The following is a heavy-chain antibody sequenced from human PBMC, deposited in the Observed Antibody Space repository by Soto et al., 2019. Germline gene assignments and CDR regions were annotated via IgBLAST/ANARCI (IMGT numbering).Heavy chain of an antibody. CDR3: ARNRGYCSNGVSNPSYYCYGMDV. D-gene: IGHD2-8*01. Sequence: QVQLVQSGAEVKKPGASVKVSCKASGYTFTAYNVHWVRQAPGQGLEWMGWINPNSGNTNYAQKFQGWVTMTRDTSVSTAYMDGSRLRSDDTAVYYCARNRGYCSNGVSNPSYYCYGMDVWGQGNTVTVSS. V-gene: IGHV1-2*04. J-gene: IGHJ6*02. CDR1: GYTFTAYN. CDR2: INPNSGNT.